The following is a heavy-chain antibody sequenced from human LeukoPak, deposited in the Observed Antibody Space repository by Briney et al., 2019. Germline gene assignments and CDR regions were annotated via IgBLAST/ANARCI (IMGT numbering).Heavy chain of an antibody. D-gene: IGHD3-3*01. V-gene: IGHV3-30*02. CDR2: IRYDGSNK. Sequence: GGSLRLSCAASGFTFSSYAMHWVRQAPGKGLEWVAFIRYDGSNKYYADSVKGRFTISRDNSKNTLYLQMNSLRAEDTAVYYCATPLFYDFWSGSYFDYWGQGTLVTVSS. CDR1: GFTFSSYA. J-gene: IGHJ4*02. CDR3: ATPLFYDFWSGSYFDY.